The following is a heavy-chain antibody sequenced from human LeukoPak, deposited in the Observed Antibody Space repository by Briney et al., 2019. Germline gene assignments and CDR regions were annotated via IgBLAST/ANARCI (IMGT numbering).Heavy chain of an antibody. CDR1: GGTFSSYA. CDR3: ARHQYGDYATFKGFDY. V-gene: IGHV1-69*05. Sequence: ASVKVSCKASGGTFSSYAISWVRQAPGQGLEWMGGIIPIFGTANYAQKFQGRVTITTDESTSTAYMELSSLRSEDTAVYYCARHQYGDYATFKGFDYWGQGTLVTVSS. D-gene: IGHD4-17*01. J-gene: IGHJ4*02. CDR2: IIPIFGTA.